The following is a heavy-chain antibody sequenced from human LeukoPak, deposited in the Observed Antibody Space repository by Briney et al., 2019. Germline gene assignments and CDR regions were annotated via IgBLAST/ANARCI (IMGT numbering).Heavy chain of an antibody. V-gene: IGHV4-61*02. CDR3: AKVVIAAAGTNYYYYMDV. CDR1: GGSISSGSYY. J-gene: IGHJ6*03. CDR2: IYTSGST. Sequence: SETLSLTCTVSGGSISSGSYYWSWIRQPAGKGLEWIGRIYTSGSTNYNPSLKSRVTISVDTSKNQFSLKLSSVTAADTAVYYCAKVVIAAAGTNYYYYMDVCGKGTTVTVSS. D-gene: IGHD6-13*01.